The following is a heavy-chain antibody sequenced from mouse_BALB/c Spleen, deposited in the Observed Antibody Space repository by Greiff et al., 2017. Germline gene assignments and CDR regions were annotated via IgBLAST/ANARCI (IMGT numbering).Heavy chain of an antibody. Sequence: QVQLQQPGAELVKPGASVKLSCKASGYTFTSYWMHWVKQRPGQGLEWIGEINPSNGRTNYNGNFKSKATLTLDKSSSTAYMQLSSLTTEDSAVYYCNGYCNYGRFAYWGQGTLVTVSA. CDR1: GYTFTSYW. CDR2: INPSNGRT. V-gene: IGHV1S81*02. CDR3: NGYCNYGRFAY. J-gene: IGHJ3*01. D-gene: IGHD2-10*02.